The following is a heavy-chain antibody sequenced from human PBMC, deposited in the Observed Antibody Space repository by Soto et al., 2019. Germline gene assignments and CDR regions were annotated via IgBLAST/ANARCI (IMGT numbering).Heavy chain of an antibody. V-gene: IGHV3-30*18. CDR3: AKNIVRGHWYCGL. CDR1: GIAFSGCG. J-gene: IGHJ2*01. D-gene: IGHD3-10*01. CDR2: ISSDGSQK. Sequence: QVQLVESGGGVVQPGKSLRLSCAASGIAFSGCGMFWVRQTPSKGLEWVAAISSDGSQKYYEDSVKGRFTISRDNSKNTLYVQVNGLTTEDTGVYYCAKNIVRGHWYCGLWGRGTLVTVSS.